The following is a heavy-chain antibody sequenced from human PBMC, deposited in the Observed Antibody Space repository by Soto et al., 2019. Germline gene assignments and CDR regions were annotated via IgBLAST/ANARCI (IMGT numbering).Heavy chain of an antibody. J-gene: IGHJ5*02. CDR1: GYTFTSYG. CDR3: ARDLQIARITMVRGVIAH. V-gene: IGHV1-18*01. Sequence: GASVKVSCKASGYTFTSYGISWVRQAPGQGLEWMGWISAYNGNTNYAQKLQGRVTMTTDTSTSTAYMELRSLRSDDTAVYYCARDLQIARITMVRGVIAHWGQGTLVTVSS. D-gene: IGHD3-10*01. CDR2: ISAYNGNT.